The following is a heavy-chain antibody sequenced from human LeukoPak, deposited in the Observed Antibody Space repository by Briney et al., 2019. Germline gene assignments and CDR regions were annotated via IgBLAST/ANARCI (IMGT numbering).Heavy chain of an antibody. V-gene: IGHV4-61*08. D-gene: IGHD5-12*01. Sequence: SETLSLTCAVSGGSISSGGYSWGWIRQPPGKGLEWIAYSYNPSLKSRVTISVDTSKNQFSLELSSVTAADTAVYYCARGGKWVATSSVFDYWGQGTLVTVSS. CDR1: GGSISSGGYS. CDR3: ARGGKWVATSSVFDY. J-gene: IGHJ4*02.